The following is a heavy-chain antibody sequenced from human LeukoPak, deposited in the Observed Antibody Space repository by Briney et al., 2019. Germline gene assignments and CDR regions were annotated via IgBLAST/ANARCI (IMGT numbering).Heavy chain of an antibody. CDR2: IVSKTDEGTT. Sequence: AGGSLRLSCAASGFTFTYAWMSWVRQAPGKGLECVGRIVSKTDEGTTEYAAPVKGRFSISRDDSTDTVFLQMNSLKTEDAAVYYCIADTSASSAYPFDYWGQGITVTVSS. D-gene: IGHD3-22*01. CDR1: GFTFTYAW. CDR3: IADTSASSAYPFDY. J-gene: IGHJ4*02. V-gene: IGHV3-15*04.